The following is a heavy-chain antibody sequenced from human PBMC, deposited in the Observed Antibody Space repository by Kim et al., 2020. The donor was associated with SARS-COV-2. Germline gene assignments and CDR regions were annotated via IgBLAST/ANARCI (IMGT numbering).Heavy chain of an antibody. D-gene: IGHD3-10*01. Sequence: KFKPSLRSRVVISIDSSKGQFSLTMTSVTDADTAIYYCARRRATTITGMDVWGQGATVTVSS. J-gene: IGHJ6*02. CDR3: ARRRATTITGMDV. V-gene: IGHV4-4*06.